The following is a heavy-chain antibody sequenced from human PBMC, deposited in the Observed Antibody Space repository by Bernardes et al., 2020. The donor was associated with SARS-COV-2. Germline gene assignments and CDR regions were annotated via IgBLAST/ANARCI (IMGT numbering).Heavy chain of an antibody. CDR1: GYTFTSYG. Sequence: ASVKDSCKASGYTFTSYGITWVRQAPGQGLEWMGWISGYNSNTDYAQKFQGRVTMTTDTSTTTAYMELRRLTSDDTAVYYCARDIVGASNYWGQGTLVTVSS. V-gene: IGHV1-18*01. CDR3: ARDIVGASNY. CDR2: ISGYNSNT. J-gene: IGHJ4*02. D-gene: IGHD1-26*01.